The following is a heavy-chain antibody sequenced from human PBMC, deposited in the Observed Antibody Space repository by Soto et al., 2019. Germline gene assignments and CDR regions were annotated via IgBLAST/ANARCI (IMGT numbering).Heavy chain of an antibody. CDR3: ARGDRGGFDL. J-gene: IGHJ3*01. CDR1: GITFDYYF. V-gene: IGHV3-74*01. Sequence: GGSLRLSCAASGITFDYYFMHWVRQAPGKGLVWVTRDHSGGTTTTYADSVKGRFTISSNNARTTVSLQMSRLRAETTAIYYCARGDRGGFDLWGQGTMVTVSS. CDR2: DHSGGTTT. D-gene: IGHD2-15*01.